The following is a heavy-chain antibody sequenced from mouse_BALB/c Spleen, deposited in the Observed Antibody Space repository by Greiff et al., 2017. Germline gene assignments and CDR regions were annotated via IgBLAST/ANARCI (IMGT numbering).Heavy chain of an antibody. D-gene: IGHD1-2*01. J-gene: IGHJ2*01. CDR1: GFTFSDYG. CDR3: ARAAFTTALYYFDY. CDR2: ISNLAYSI. V-gene: IGHV5-15*02. Sequence: EVQVVESGGGLVQPGGSRKLSCAASGFTFSDYGMAWVRQAPGKGPEWVAFISNLAYSIYYADTVTGRFTISRENAKNTLYLEMSSLRSEDTAMYYCARAAFTTALYYFDYWGQGTTLTVSS.